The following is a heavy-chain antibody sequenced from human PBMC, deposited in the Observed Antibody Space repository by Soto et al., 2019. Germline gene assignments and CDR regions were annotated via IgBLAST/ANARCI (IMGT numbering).Heavy chain of an antibody. CDR3: ARSGYGGNSRGIDYYIDY. Sequence: GGSLRLSCAASGFTFSSYSMNWVRQAPGKGLEWVSSISSSSSYIYYADSVKGRFTISRDKAKNSLYLQMNSLRAEDTAVYYCARSGYGGNSRGIDYYIDYWGQGTLVTVSS. D-gene: IGHD2-21*02. V-gene: IGHV3-21*01. CDR1: GFTFSSYS. J-gene: IGHJ4*02. CDR2: ISSSSSYI.